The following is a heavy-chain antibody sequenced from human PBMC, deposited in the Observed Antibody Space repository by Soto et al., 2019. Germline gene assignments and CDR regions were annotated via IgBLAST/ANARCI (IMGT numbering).Heavy chain of an antibody. Sequence: EVQLVESGGGLVQPGGSLRLSCAASGFTFSSYSMHWVRQAPGKGLEWVSYIISSSSTIYYADSVKGRFTISRDNAKNSLYLQMNSLRAEDTAVYYCAREAYCSGGSCYSPYYFDYWGQGTLVTVSS. CDR2: IISSSSTI. D-gene: IGHD2-15*01. CDR1: GFTFSSYS. J-gene: IGHJ4*02. CDR3: AREAYCSGGSCYSPYYFDY. V-gene: IGHV3-48*01.